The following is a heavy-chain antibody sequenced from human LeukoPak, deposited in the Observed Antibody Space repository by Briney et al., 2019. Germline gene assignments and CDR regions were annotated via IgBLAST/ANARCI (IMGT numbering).Heavy chain of an antibody. CDR2: ISPAGGTT. D-gene: IGHD6-13*01. V-gene: IGHV3-23*01. CDR3: TKVRSGSSSWALRVFDY. J-gene: IGHJ4*02. CDR1: GFTFSSEA. Sequence: GGSLRLSCAVSGFTFSSEAMGWVRQLPGGGLEWVSTISPAGGTTYYAESMKGRFTISRDNSKSTLYLQMNSLRVEDTAVYYCTKVRSGSSSWALRVFDYWGQEALVTVSS.